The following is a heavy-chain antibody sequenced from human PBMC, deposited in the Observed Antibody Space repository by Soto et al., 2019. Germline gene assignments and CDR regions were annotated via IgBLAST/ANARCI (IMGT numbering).Heavy chain of an antibody. V-gene: IGHV3-7*01. CDR3: ARAGLGYSSSWYVRVYY. D-gene: IGHD6-13*01. J-gene: IGHJ4*02. CDR1: GFTFSSYG. CDR2: IKQDGSEK. Sequence: GGSLRLSCAASGFTFSSYGMSWVRQAPGKGLEWVANIKQDGSEKYYVDSVKGRFTISRDNAKNSLYLQMNSLRAEDTAVYYCARAGLGYSSSWYVRVYYWGQGTLVTVSS.